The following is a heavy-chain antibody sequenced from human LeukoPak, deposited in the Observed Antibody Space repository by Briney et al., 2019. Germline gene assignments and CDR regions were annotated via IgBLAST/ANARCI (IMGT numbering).Heavy chain of an antibody. D-gene: IGHD5-12*01. CDR2: MNPNSGNT. J-gene: IGHJ5*02. Sequence: VSVKVSCKASGYTFTSYDINWVRQATGQGLEWMGWMNPNSGNTGYAQKFQGRVTITRNTSISTAYMELSSLRSEDTAVYYCARKGLRRNWFDPWGQGTPVTVSS. CDR3: ARKGLRRNWFDP. V-gene: IGHV1-8*03. CDR1: GYTFTSYD.